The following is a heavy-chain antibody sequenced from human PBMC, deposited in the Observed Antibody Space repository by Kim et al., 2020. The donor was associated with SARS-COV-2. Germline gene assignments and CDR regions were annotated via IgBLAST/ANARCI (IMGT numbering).Heavy chain of an antibody. Sequence: SVKGRFTISRDNSKNTLYLQMGSLRAEDMAVYYCARGYDFWSGYSYYFDYWGQGTLVTVSS. D-gene: IGHD3-3*01. J-gene: IGHJ4*02. V-gene: IGHV3-64*01. CDR3: ARGYDFWSGYSYYFDY.